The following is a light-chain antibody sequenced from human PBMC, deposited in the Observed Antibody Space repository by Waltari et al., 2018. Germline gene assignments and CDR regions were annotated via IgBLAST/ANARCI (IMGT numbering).Light chain of an antibody. V-gene: IGLV2-14*03. J-gene: IGLJ2*01. CDR2: DVS. CDR1: SRDIGNYNF. Sequence: QSALTQPASVSGSPGQSITISCTGTSRDIGNYNFFSWYQQHPGKAPKLIIYDVSNRPSGVSNRFSGSWSGNTASLTISGLQAEDEADYYCNSYTTGSTLTVIFGGGTKLTVL. CDR3: NSYTTGSTLTVI.